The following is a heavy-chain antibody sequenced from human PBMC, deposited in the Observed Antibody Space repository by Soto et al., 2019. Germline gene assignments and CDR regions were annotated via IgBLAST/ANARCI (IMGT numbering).Heavy chain of an antibody. J-gene: IGHJ4*02. V-gene: IGHV3-23*01. CDR2: ISGSGGST. D-gene: IGHD3-10*01. CDR3: AKVTPGYGSGSYEIFDY. Sequence: GGSPRLSCAASGFTFSSYAMSWVRQAPGKGLEWVSAISGSGGSTYYADSVKGRFTISRDNSKNTLYLQMNSLRAEDTAVYYCAKVTPGYGSGSYEIFDYWGQGTLVTVSS. CDR1: GFTFSSYA.